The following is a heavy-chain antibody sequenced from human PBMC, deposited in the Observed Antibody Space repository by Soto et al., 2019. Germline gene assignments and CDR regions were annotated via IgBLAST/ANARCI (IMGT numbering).Heavy chain of an antibody. D-gene: IGHD1-26*01. CDR3: AKDGIVATTTELDY. V-gene: IGHV3-23*01. CDR1: GFTFSSYA. Sequence: EVQLLESGGGLVQPGGSLRLSCAASGFTFSSYAISSVRQAPGKGLEWVSLISGSGNRIYYADSVKGRFTISRDNSKNTLYLQMNSLRAEDTAVYYCAKDGIVATTTELDYWGQVTLVTVSS. J-gene: IGHJ4*02. CDR2: ISGSGNRI.